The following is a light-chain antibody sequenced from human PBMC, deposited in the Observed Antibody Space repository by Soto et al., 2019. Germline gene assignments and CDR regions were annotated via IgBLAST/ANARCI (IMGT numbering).Light chain of an antibody. CDR1: QSISTW. J-gene: IGKJ1*01. Sequence: DIQMTQSPSTLSASVGDRVTITCRASQSISTWLAWYQQKPGKAPKLLIYTASNLEHGVPSRFSGSGSGTEFTLTISSLQPDDFATYYCQQHNSYPRTFGQGTKVEMK. CDR2: TAS. V-gene: IGKV1-5*03. CDR3: QQHNSYPRT.